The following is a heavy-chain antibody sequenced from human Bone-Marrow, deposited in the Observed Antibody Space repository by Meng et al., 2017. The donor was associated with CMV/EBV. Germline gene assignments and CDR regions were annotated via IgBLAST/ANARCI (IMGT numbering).Heavy chain of an antibody. Sequence: GESLKISCAASGFSFSDYAMHWVLQAPGKGLEWVTFNRHDGSNKYYAESVKGRFTISRDNSKGTLYLHMNRLRPEDTAVYYCAKGERQFCSSFNCHYQYYGMDVWAQGTTVSFSS. V-gene: IGHV3-30*02. D-gene: IGHD3-3*01. J-gene: IGHJ6*02. CDR2: NRHDGSNK. CDR1: GFSFSDYA. CDR3: AKGERQFCSSFNCHYQYYGMDV.